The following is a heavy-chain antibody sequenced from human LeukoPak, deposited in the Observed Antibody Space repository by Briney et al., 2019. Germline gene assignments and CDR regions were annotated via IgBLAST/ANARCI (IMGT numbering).Heavy chain of an antibody. CDR1: GFTFNAYA. V-gene: IGHV3-43*02. CDR3: VRDTGSGWDFDY. CDR2: VKGDGVTT. D-gene: IGHD6-19*01. Sequence: GGSLRLSCTASGFTFNAYAIHWVRQAPGKGLEWVSLVKGDGVTTDYANSVKGRFTVSRDNSKNSLYLQMSNLRTEDTALYYCVRDTGSGWDFDYWGQGTLVTVSS. J-gene: IGHJ4*02.